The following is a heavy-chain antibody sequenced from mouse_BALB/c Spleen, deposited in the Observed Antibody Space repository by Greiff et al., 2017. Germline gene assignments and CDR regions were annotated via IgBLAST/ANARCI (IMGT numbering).Heavy chain of an antibody. CDR2: IDPSDSET. CDR1: GYSFTSYW. V-gene: IGHV1S127*01. Sequence: VQLQQSGPQLVRPGASVKISCKASGYSFTSYWMHWVKQRPGQGLEWIGMIDPSDSETRLNQKFKDKATLTVDKSSSTAYMQLSSPTSEDSAVYYCARGGGFAYWGQGTLVTVSA. CDR3: ARGGGFAY. J-gene: IGHJ3*01.